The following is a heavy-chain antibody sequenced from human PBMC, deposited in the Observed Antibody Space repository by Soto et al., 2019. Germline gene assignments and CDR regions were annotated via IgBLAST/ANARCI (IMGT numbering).Heavy chain of an antibody. Sequence: QVQLVQSGAEVKKPGASVKVSCKAAGYTLTTYGVSWVRQAPGQGLEWVGWISAYNDHTNYAQKVQGRVTMTTDTSTSTAYMELRSLSSDDPAVYYCARGTYFDYWGQGTLVTVSS. V-gene: IGHV1-18*01. J-gene: IGHJ4*02. CDR1: GYTLTTYG. CDR2: ISAYNDHT. D-gene: IGHD1-1*01. CDR3: ARGTYFDY.